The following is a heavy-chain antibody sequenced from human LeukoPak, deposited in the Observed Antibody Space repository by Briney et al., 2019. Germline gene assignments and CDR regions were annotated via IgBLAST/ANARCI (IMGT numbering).Heavy chain of an antibody. Sequence: ASVKVSCKASGYTFTNYHMHWVRQAPGQGLEWMGLVKPNSGDSDFIQKFRGRVTVTTDVSTATIHMALNNLRSDDTALYYCARDRDVPGPGNALDIWGQGTMVTVSS. CDR3: ARDRDVPGPGNALDI. CDR1: GYTFTNYH. J-gene: IGHJ3*02. CDR2: VKPNSGDS. V-gene: IGHV1-2*06.